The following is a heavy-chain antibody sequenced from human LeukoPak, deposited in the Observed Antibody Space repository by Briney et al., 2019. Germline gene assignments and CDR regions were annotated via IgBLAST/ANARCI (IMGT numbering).Heavy chain of an antibody. J-gene: IGHJ6*03. V-gene: IGHV3-21*01. CDR3: ARGSITMVRGVIDYYMDV. CDR1: GFIFSNYG. Sequence: GGSLRLSCAASGFIFSNYGMHWVRQAPGKGLEWVSSISSSSSYIYYADSVKGRFTISRDNAKNSLYLQMNSLRAEDTAVYYCARGSITMVRGVIDYYMDVWGKGTTVTVSS. D-gene: IGHD3-10*01. CDR2: ISSSSSYI.